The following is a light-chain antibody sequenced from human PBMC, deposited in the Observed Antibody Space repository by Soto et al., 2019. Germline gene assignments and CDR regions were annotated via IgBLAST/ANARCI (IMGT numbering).Light chain of an antibody. CDR2: DNN. CDR1: SSNIGPNS. CDR3: ATWDGSLNGVV. V-gene: IGLV1-51*01. Sequence: QSVLTQSPSVSGTPGQKVTISCSGSSSNIGPNSVTWYQQLPGTAPKLLLYDNNKRPSGIPDRFSGSKSGTSGSLAITGLQTGDEADYYCATWDGSLNGVVFGSGTKLTVL. J-gene: IGLJ1*01.